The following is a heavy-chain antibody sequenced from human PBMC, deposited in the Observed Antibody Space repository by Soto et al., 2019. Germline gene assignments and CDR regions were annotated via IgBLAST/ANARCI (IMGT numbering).Heavy chain of an antibody. J-gene: IGHJ4*02. CDR1: GGTFSSYA. CDR2: IIPIFGTA. Sequence: SVKVSCKASGGTFSSYAISCVRQAPGQGLEWMGGIIPIFGTANYAQKFQGRVTITADESTSTAYMELSSLRSEDTAVYYCASSFKLERPDYFDYWGQGTLVTVSS. V-gene: IGHV1-69*13. CDR3: ASSFKLERPDYFDY. D-gene: IGHD1-1*01.